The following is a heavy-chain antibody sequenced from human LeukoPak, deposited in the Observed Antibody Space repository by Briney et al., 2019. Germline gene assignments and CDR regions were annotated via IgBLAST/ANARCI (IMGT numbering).Heavy chain of an antibody. J-gene: IGHJ6*03. CDR1: GRSISSYY. V-gene: IGHV4-4*07. D-gene: IGHD5/OR15-5a*01. CDR3: ARGAHRDFYALFYMDI. CDR2: IYTSGST. Sequence: PSESLSPTCTVAGRSISSYYWSWIRQPAGKGLEWIGRIYTSGSTNYNPSLKSRVTMSVDTSKNQFSLKLSSVTAADTAVYYCARGAHRDFYALFYMDIWGKGTTVTVSS.